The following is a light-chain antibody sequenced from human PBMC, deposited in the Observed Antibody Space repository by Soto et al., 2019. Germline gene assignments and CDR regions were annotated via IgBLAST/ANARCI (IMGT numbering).Light chain of an antibody. Sequence: QSVLTQTRSVSGSPGQSVTISCTGSSSDIAGYNYISWYQQLPGKAPKLMIYQVTIRPSGISNRFSGSKSGNTASLTISGLQAEDEADYYCTSFSSSTSLYVFGTGTKVTVL. CDR2: QVT. J-gene: IGLJ1*01. CDR3: TSFSSSTSLYV. CDR1: SSDIAGYNY. V-gene: IGLV2-14*01.